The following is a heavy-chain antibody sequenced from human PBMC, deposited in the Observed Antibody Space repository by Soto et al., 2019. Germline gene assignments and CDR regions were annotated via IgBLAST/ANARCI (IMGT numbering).Heavy chain of an antibody. J-gene: IGHJ4*02. Sequence: ASVKVSCKASGYTFKSYQIYWVRQAPGQRLECMGWINISNGNTEYPQNFQGRVTMTRDTSASTAYMELSSLRSEDTAVYYCARDTDLTLVTTLDYWGQGTPVTAPQ. CDR3: ARDTDLTLVTTLDY. CDR1: GYTFKSYQ. D-gene: IGHD4-17*01. V-gene: IGHV1-3*04. CDR2: INISNGNT.